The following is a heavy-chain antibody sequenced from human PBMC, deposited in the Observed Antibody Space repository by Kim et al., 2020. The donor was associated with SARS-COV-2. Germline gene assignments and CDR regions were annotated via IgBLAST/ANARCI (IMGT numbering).Heavy chain of an antibody. D-gene: IGHD7-27*01. J-gene: IGHJ4*02. Sequence: TDSNPALMSSVTISVDTSKNRFSLKLSTVTAADTAVYYCASWVISPSFDCWGQGTLVTVSS. CDR2: T. V-gene: IGHV4-30-2*04. CDR3: ASWVISPSFDC.